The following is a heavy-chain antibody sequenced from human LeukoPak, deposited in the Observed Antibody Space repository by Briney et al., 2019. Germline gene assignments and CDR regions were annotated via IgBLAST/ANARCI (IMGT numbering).Heavy chain of an antibody. CDR1: GFSFSDYW. V-gene: IGHV3-30-3*01. D-gene: IGHD3-16*01. Sequence: GGSLRLSCAASGFSFSDYWMSWVRQAPGKGLEWVAVISYDGSNKYYADSVKGRFTISRDNSKNTLYLQMNSLRAEDTAVYYCARAAGGMPPYFDYWGQGTLVTVSS. J-gene: IGHJ4*02. CDR3: ARAAGGMPPYFDY. CDR2: ISYDGSNK.